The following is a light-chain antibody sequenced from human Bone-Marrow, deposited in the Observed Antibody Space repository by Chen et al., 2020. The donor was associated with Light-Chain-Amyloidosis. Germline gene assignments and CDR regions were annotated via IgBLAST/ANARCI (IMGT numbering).Light chain of an antibody. J-gene: IGLJ1*01. V-gene: IGLV2-14*01. CDR2: EVT. CDR1: SSDVGGDNH. CDR3: SSYTSTNTLV. Sequence: QSALTQPASVSGSPGQSITISCTGTSSDVGGDNHVSWYQQHPDKAPKRMNYEVTNRPSWVPDRFSGAKSDNTASLTSSGLQTEDEADYFGSSYTSTNTLVFGSGTTVTVL.